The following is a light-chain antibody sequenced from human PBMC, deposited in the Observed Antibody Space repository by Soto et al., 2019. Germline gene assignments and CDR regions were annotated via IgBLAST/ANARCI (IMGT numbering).Light chain of an antibody. J-gene: IGKJ1*01. CDR1: QGIRKY. CDR3: LQDNTYPRT. CDR2: AAS. Sequence: DIQMTQSPSSLSASVGDRVTITCRASQGIRKYLGWYQQKPGKAPKRLIYAASSLQSGVPSRFSGSGSGTEFTLTISSLQPEDFATYYCLQDNTYPRTFGQGTKVDIK. V-gene: IGKV1-17*01.